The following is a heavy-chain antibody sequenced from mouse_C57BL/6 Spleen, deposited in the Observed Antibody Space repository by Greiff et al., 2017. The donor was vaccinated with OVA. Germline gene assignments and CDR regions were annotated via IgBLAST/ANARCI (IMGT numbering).Heavy chain of an antibody. CDR3: ARQDDGYSYYYAMDY. Sequence: QVQLKESGPGLVAPSQSLSITCTVSGFSLTSYGVHWVRQPPGKGLEWLVVIWSDGSTTYNSALKSRLSISKDNSKSQVFLKMNSLQTDDTAMYYCARQDDGYSYYYAMDYWGQGTSVTVSS. V-gene: IGHV2-6-1*01. CDR1: GFSLTSYG. D-gene: IGHD2-3*01. J-gene: IGHJ4*01. CDR2: IWSDGST.